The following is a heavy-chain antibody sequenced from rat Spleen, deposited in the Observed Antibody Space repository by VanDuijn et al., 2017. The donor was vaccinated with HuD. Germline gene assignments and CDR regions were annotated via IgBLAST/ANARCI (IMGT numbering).Heavy chain of an antibody. Sequence: QVQLMESGPGLVQPSETLSLTCTVSGFSLTSHHVSWVRQPPGKGLEWMGGIWGDGSTGYNSALKSRLSISRDTSKSQVFLKMNSLQTDDTAIYFCTGGLGDFWGQGVMVTVSS. CDR2: IWGDGST. V-gene: IGHV2-15*01. CDR3: TGGLGDF. CDR1: GFSLTSHH. J-gene: IGHJ2*01. D-gene: IGHD5-1*01.